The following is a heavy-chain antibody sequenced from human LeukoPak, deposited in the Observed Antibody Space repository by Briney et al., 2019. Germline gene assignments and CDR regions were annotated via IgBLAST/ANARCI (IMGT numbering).Heavy chain of an antibody. CDR3: SKVGSMAFTFDY. CDR1: GFTFSSYA. Sequence: GGSLRLTCAASGFTFSSYAMSWVRQAPGKGLEWVSANSDSGGSTYYADSVKGRFTISRDNSKNTLYLQMNSLRAEDTAVYYCSKVGSMAFTFDYWGQGTLVTVSS. D-gene: IGHD2-8*01. V-gene: IGHV3-23*01. CDR2: NSDSGGST. J-gene: IGHJ4*02.